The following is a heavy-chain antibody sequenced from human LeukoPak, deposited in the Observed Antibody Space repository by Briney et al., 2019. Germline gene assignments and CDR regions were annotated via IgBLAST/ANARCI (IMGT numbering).Heavy chain of an antibody. J-gene: IGHJ4*02. V-gene: IGHV1-18*01. CDR1: GYTFTTYG. Sequence: GASVKVSCEASGYTFTTYGITWVRQAPGQGLEWLGWISTYNGNTNYAQKFQGRVTLTTDTSASIAYLELRSLRSDDTALYYCARDHLDIVPTIYSYWGQGTLVTVSS. CDR3: ARDHLDIVPTIYSY. D-gene: IGHD5-12*01. CDR2: ISTYNGNT.